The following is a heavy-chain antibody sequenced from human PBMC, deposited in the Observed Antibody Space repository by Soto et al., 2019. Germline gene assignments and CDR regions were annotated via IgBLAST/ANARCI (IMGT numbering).Heavy chain of an antibody. V-gene: IGHV3-53*01. D-gene: IGHD4-4*01. J-gene: IGHJ1*01. CDR3: ARDLGRDSNQH. Sequence: GGSXRLSYAASGFTVSSNYMSWVRQAPGKGLEWVSVIYTGGSTSYADSVKGRFTTSRDNSKNTVYLQMNSLRAEDTAVYYCARDLGRDSNQHWGQGTLVTVSS. CDR2: IYTGGST. CDR1: GFTVSSNY.